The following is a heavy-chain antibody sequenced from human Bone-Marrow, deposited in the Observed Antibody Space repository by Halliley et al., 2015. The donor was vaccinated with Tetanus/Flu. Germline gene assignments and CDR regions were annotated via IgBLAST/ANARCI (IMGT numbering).Heavy chain of an antibody. J-gene: IGHJ4*02. V-gene: IGHV1-46*01. CDR3: ARIPYSYDSGGQNDY. D-gene: IGHD3-22*01. CDR2: PNPNGGGT. Sequence: GIPNPNGGGTTSAQKFQGIVTMTRDSSTSTVYMELNSLRSADPAVYYCARIPYSYDSGGQNDYWGQGTLVTVSS.